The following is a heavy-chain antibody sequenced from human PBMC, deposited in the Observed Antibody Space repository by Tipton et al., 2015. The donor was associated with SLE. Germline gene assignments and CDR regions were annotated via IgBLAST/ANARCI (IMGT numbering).Heavy chain of an antibody. Sequence: TLSLTCTVSGASISSISYFWGWVRQPPGKGPEWIGSFYFSGNTFYSPSLKSRVTLLVDTSNNQFSLKLSSVTAADTAVYYCARGCSSSTCEPFYFFGMDVWGQGTTVTFSS. V-gene: IGHV4-39*07. J-gene: IGHJ6*02. CDR2: FYFSGNT. CDR1: GASISSISYF. CDR3: ARGCSSSTCEPFYFFGMDV. D-gene: IGHD2-2*01.